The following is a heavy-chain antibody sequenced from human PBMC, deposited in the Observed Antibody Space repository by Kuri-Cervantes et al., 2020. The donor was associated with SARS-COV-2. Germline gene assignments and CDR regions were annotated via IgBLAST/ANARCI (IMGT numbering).Heavy chain of an antibody. CDR2: IYYSGST. D-gene: IGHD5-18*01. J-gene: IGHJ4*02. CDR1: GCSISSSRYS. V-gene: IGHV4-39*01. CDR3: ASQVDTAMAFDY. Sequence: GPLRPPCTVPGCSISSSRYSWGWMRQPPGKGLEWIGRIYYSGSTYYNPSLKSRVTISVDTSKNQFALKLSSVTAADTAVYYCASQVDTAMAFDYWGQGTLVTVSS.